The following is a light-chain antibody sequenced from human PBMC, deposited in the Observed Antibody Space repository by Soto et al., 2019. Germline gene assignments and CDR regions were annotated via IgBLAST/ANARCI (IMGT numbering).Light chain of an antibody. Sequence: EIVVTQSPATLSLSPGERATLSCRASPSVTNYLAWYQQNPGHPPTLLIYGAFSRATGIPDRFSGSGSGTDFPLTISRLDPVHFAVYYCQQYSTSLSLLIFGGGIKGDIK. V-gene: IGKV3-20*01. CDR2: GAF. J-gene: IGKJ4*01. CDR3: QQYSTSLSLLI. CDR1: PSVTNY.